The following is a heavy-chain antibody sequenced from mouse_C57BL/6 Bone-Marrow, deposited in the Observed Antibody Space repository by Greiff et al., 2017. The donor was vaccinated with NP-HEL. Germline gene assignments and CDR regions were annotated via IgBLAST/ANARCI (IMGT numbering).Heavy chain of an antibody. CDR2: IHPNSGST. CDR3: ARVGEYGSSAMDY. J-gene: IGHJ4*01. D-gene: IGHD1-1*01. CDR1: GYTFTSYW. V-gene: IGHV1-64*01. Sequence: VQLQQPGAELVKPGASVKLSCKASGYTFTSYWMHWVKQRPGQGLEWIGMIHPNSGSTNYNEKFKSKATLTVDKSSSTAYMQLSSLTSEDSAVYYCARVGEYGSSAMDYWGQGTSVTVSS.